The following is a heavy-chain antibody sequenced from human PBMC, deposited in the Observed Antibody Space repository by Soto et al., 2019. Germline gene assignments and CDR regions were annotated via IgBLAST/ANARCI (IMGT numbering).Heavy chain of an antibody. J-gene: IGHJ4*02. CDR3: AKDRELFGGSGSLDY. D-gene: IGHD3-10*01. Sequence: GGSLRLSCAASGFTFSSYAMSWVRQAPGKGLEWVSAISGSGGSTYYADSVKGRFTISRDNSKNTLYLQMNSLRAEDTAVYYCAKDRELFGGSGSLDYWGQGTLVTVSS. V-gene: IGHV3-23*01. CDR2: ISGSGGST. CDR1: GFTFSSYA.